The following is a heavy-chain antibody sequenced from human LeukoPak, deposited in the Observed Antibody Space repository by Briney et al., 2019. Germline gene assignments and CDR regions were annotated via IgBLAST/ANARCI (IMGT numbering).Heavy chain of an antibody. CDR1: GGSFSGYY. V-gene: IGHV4-34*01. Sequence: SETLSLTCAVYGGSFSGYYWSRIRQPPGKGLEWIGEINHSGSTNYNPSLKSQVTISVDTSKNQFSPKLSSVTAADTAVYYCARVEDCGGDCYPNFDYWGQGTLVTVSS. D-gene: IGHD2-21*02. CDR3: ARVEDCGGDCYPNFDY. CDR2: INHSGST. J-gene: IGHJ4*02.